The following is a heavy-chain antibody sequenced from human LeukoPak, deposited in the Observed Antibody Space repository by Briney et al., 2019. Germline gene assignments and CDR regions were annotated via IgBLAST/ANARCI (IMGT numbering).Heavy chain of an antibody. CDR3: ARGVGVTGTFDY. J-gene: IGHJ4*02. D-gene: IGHD6-19*01. V-gene: IGHV4-39*01. CDR1: GGSISSSSYC. Sequence: PSETLSLTCTVSGGSISSSSYCWGWIRQPPGKGLEWIGNIYCSGSTHYNPSLKSRVTIYVDTSKNQFSLKLSSVTAADTAVYHCARGVGVTGTFDYWGRGTLVTVSS. CDR2: IYCSGST.